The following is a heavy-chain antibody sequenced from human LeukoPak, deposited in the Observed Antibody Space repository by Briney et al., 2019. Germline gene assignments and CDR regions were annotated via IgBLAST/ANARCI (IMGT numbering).Heavy chain of an antibody. CDR1: GGSFSGYY. CDR2: INHSGST. CDR3: ARDVVVAAPWFDP. J-gene: IGHJ5*02. V-gene: IGHV4-34*01. Sequence: SETLPFTCAVYGGSFSGYYWSWIRQPPGKGLEWIGEINHSGSTNYNPSLKSRVTISVDTSKNQFSLKLSSVTAADTAVYYCARDVVVAAPWFDPWGQGTLVTVSS. D-gene: IGHD2-15*01.